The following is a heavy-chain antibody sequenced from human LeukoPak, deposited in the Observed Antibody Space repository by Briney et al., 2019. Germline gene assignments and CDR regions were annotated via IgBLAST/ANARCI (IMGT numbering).Heavy chain of an antibody. CDR3: ARALRGSLTMIVVRVRMDV. V-gene: IGHV3-66*01. CDR1: GFTVSSNY. J-gene: IGHJ6*02. D-gene: IGHD3-22*01. Sequence: GGSLRLSCAASGFTVSSNYMSWVRQAPGKGLEWVSVIYSGGSTYYADSVKGRFTISRDNSKNTLYLQMNSLRAEDTAVYYCARALRGSLTMIVVRVRMDVWGQGTTVTVSS. CDR2: IYSGGST.